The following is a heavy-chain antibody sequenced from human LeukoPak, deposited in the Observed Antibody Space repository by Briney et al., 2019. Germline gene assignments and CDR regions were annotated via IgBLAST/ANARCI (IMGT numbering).Heavy chain of an antibody. CDR2: IYYSGST. J-gene: IGHJ4*02. Sequence: SETLSLTCTVSGVSISSYYWSWIRQPPGKGLEWIGYIYYSGSTNYNPSLKSRVTISVDTSKNQFSLKLSSVTAADTAVYYCARGRRYYGAGSYRDTASNEFDYWGQGTLVTVSS. CDR3: ARGRRYYGAGSYRDTASNEFDY. CDR1: GVSISSYY. V-gene: IGHV4-59*12. D-gene: IGHD3-10*01.